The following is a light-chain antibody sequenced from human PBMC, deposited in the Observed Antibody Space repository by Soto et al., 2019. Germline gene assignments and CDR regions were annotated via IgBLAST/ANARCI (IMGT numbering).Light chain of an antibody. V-gene: IGKV1-39*01. Sequence: DIQMTQSPSSLSASVGDRVTITCRASETINVYVNWYQQSLGKAPKLLIFAASSLQSGVPSRFSGRGSGTDFALTITNLQPEDSATYYCEQSYTTPRTFGQGTKVDIK. CDR1: ETINVY. J-gene: IGKJ1*01. CDR2: AAS. CDR3: EQSYTTPRT.